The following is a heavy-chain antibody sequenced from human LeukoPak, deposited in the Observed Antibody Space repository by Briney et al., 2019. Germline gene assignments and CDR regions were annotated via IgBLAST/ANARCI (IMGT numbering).Heavy chain of an antibody. CDR1: GFTFSNYW. CDR2: IKQDGSEI. J-gene: IGHJ3*02. CDR3: ARLVRIYDAFEI. V-gene: IGHV3-7*05. Sequence: GGSLRLSCAASGFTFSNYWMNWVRQAPGKGLEWVANIKQDGSEIYYVDSVKGRFTISRDNAKNSLYLDMNSLRAEDTAVYYCARLVRIYDAFEIWGQGTMVTVSS. D-gene: IGHD2-2*01.